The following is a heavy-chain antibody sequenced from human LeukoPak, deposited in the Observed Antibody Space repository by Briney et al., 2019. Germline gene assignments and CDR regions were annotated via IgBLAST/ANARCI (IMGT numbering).Heavy chain of an antibody. CDR1: GGTFSSYA. CDR2: IIPIFGTA. J-gene: IGHJ5*02. CDR3: ARDYEMGVPAAIPWFDP. V-gene: IGHV1-69*05. Sequence: SVKVSCKASGGTFSSYAISWVRQAPGQGLEWMGGIIPIFGTANYAQKFQGRVTIATDESTSTAYMELSSLRSEDTAVYYCARDYEMGVPAAIPWFDPWGQGTLVTVSS. D-gene: IGHD2-2*01.